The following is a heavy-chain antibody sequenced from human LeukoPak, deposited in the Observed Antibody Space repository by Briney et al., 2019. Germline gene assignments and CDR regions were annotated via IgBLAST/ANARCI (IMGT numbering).Heavy chain of an antibody. D-gene: IGHD2-2*02. J-gene: IGHJ5*02. Sequence: SETLSLTCTVSGGSISSYYWSWIRQPPGKGLEWIGYIYYSGSTNYNPSLKSRVTISVDTSKNQFPLKLSSVTAADTAVYYCARVSSPKYCSSTSCSTRYNWFDPWGQGTLVTVSS. CDR3: ARVSSPKYCSSTSCSTRYNWFDP. V-gene: IGHV4-59*01. CDR2: IYYSGST. CDR1: GGSISSYY.